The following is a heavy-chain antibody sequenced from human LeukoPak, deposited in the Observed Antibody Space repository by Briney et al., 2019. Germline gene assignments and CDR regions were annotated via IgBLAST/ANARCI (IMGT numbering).Heavy chain of an antibody. V-gene: IGHV4-34*01. Sequence: PLETLSLTCTVSGGSISSYYWSWIRQPPGKGLDWLGEINHSGSTNYNPSLKSRVTISVDTSKNQFSLKLSSVTAADTAVYYCARFLGRDGYKKRYFDYWGQGTLVTVSS. D-gene: IGHD5-24*01. CDR1: GGSISSYY. CDR3: ARFLGRDGYKKRYFDY. CDR2: INHSGST. J-gene: IGHJ4*02.